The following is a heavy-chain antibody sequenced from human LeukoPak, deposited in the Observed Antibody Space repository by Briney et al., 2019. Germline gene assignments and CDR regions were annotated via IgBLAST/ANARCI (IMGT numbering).Heavy chain of an antibody. J-gene: IGHJ6*03. CDR3: ARLGIQYYDFLTGYSNNGTLYYYYYYMDV. V-gene: IGHV5-51*01. CDR1: GYSFTSYW. D-gene: IGHD3-9*01. CDR2: IYPGDSDT. Sequence: GGSLKISCKGSGYSFTSYWIGWVRQMPGKGLEWMGIIYPGDSDTRYSPSFQGQVTISADKSISTAYLQWSSLKASDNAMYYCARLGIQYYDFLTGYSNNGTLYYYYYYMDVWGKGTTVTISS.